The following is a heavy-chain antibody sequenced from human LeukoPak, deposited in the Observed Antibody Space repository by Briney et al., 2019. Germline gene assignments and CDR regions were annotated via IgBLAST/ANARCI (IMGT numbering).Heavy chain of an antibody. CDR2: INPNSGGT. V-gene: IGHV1-2*02. CDR1: GYTFTSYG. J-gene: IGHJ6*03. Sequence: ASVKVSCKASGYTFTSYGISWVRQAPGQGLEWMGWINPNSGGTNYAQKFQGRVTMTRDTSISTAYMELSRLRSDDTAVYYCARWVVAGPYYYMDVWGKGTTVTISS. CDR3: ARWVVAGPYYYMDV. D-gene: IGHD2-15*01.